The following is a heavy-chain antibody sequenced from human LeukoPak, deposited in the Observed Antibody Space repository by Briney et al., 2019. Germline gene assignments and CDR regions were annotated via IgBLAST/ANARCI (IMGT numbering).Heavy chain of an antibody. J-gene: IGHJ3*02. CDR2: VHYSGST. Sequence: SETLSLTCTVSGVSVSSDNYYWSWIRQPPGRGLEWVGCVHYSGSTNYSPSVKSRVTISIDTSRNHFSLKLSSVTAADTAVYYCARNMVRGVTDSFDMWGQGTMVTVSS. D-gene: IGHD3-10*01. CDR1: GVSVSSDNYY. CDR3: ARNMVRGVTDSFDM. V-gene: IGHV4-61*03.